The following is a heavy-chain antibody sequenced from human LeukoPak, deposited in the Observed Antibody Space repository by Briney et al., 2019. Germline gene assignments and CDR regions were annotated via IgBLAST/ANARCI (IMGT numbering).Heavy chain of an antibody. Sequence: SETLPLTCTVSGGSISSYYWSWIRQPPGKGLEWIGYIYYSGSTNYNPSLKSRVTISVDTSKNQFSLKLSSVTAADTAVYYCARGTYSGSYCSFDYWGQGTLVTVSS. CDR3: ARGTYSGSYCSFDY. D-gene: IGHD1-26*01. CDR2: IYYSGST. V-gene: IGHV4-59*01. J-gene: IGHJ4*02. CDR1: GGSISSYY.